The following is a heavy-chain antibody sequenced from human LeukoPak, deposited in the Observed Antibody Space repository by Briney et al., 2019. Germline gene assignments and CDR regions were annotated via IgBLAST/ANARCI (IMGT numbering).Heavy chain of an antibody. D-gene: IGHD6-13*01. CDR3: ARGLMMAIAGRGEFHY. Sequence: SETLSLTCTVSGGSISSGGYYWNWIRQHPGKGLEWIGYIYYSGNTYHNPSLKSRVTISVDTSKNQFSLKLSSVTAADTAVYYCARGLMMAIAGRGEFHYWGQGTLVTVSS. J-gene: IGHJ4*02. CDR1: GGSISSGGYY. V-gene: IGHV4-31*03. CDR2: IYYSGNT.